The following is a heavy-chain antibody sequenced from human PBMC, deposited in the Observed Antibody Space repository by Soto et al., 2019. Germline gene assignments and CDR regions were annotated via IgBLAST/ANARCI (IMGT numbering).Heavy chain of an antibody. V-gene: IGHV3-64D*06. CDR1: GFTFSSYA. CDR2: ISSNGGST. Sequence: VGSLRLSCSASGFTFSSYAMHWVRQAPGKGLEYVSAISSNGGSTYYADSVKGRFTISRDNSKNTLYLQMSSLRAEDTAVYYCVKYGSGSFSSYYYGMDAWGQGTTVTVSS. CDR3: VKYGSGSFSSYYYGMDA. J-gene: IGHJ6*02. D-gene: IGHD3-10*01.